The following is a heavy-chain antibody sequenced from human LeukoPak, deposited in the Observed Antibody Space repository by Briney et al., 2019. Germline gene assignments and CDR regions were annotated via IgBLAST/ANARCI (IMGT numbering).Heavy chain of an antibody. CDR1: GGSISSYY. J-gene: IGHJ3*02. V-gene: IGHV4-59*01. D-gene: IGHD3-22*01. CDR2: IYYSGST. CDR3: ANNNGFYYLGAFDI. Sequence: SETLSLTCTVSGGSISSYYWSWIRQPPGKGLEWIGYIYYSGSTNYSPSLKSRVTISVDTSKNQFSLKLSSVTAADTAVYYWANNNGFYYLGAFDIWGQGTMVTVSS.